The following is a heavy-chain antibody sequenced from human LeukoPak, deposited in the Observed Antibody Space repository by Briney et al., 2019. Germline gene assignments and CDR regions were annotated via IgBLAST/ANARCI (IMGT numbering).Heavy chain of an antibody. V-gene: IGHV3-66*01. D-gene: IGHD5-18*01. CDR3: ARDHGYSHYYYYGMDV. J-gene: IGHJ6*02. CDR2: IYSGGST. CDR1: GFTVSSNY. Sequence: GGSLRLSCAASGFTVSSNYMSWVRQAPGKGLEWVSVIYSGGSTYYADSVKGRFTISRDNSKNTLYLQMNSLGAEDTAVYYCARDHGYSHYYYYGMDVWGQGTTVTVSS.